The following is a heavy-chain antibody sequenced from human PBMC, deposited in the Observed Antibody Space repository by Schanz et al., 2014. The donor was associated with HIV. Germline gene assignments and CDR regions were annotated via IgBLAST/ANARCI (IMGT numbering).Heavy chain of an antibody. J-gene: IGHJ6*02. CDR2: IKEDGIEK. Sequence: EVQLLESGGGLAQPGGSLTLSCAASGFTFTNHALSWVRQAPGKGLEWVANIKEDGIEKYYVDSVKGRFTISRDNAKNSLYLQMNSLRAEDTAVYYCARERYCTNGVCRVYGMGVWGQGATVTVSS. CDR1: GFTFTNHA. CDR3: ARERYCTNGVCRVYGMGV. V-gene: IGHV3-7*01. D-gene: IGHD2-8*01.